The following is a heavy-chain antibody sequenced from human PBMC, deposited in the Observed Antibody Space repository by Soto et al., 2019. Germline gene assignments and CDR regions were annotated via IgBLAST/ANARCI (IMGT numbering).Heavy chain of an antibody. CDR1: GYTFTSYY. Sequence: ASVKVSCKASGYTFTSYYMHWVRQAPGQGLEWMGIINPSGGSTSYAQKFQGRVTMTRDTSTSTVYMELSSLRSEDTAVYYCARDKNYYGSGTPYGMDVWGQGTKVTVSS. CDR2: INPSGGST. J-gene: IGHJ6*02. V-gene: IGHV1-46*03. CDR3: ARDKNYYGSGTPYGMDV. D-gene: IGHD3-10*01.